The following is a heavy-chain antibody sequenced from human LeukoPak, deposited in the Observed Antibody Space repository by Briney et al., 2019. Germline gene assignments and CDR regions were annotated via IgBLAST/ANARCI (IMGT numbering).Heavy chain of an antibody. V-gene: IGHV1-69*06. Sequence: GSSVKVSCKASGGTFSSYAISWVRQAPGQGLEWMGGIIPIFGTANYAQKFQGRVTITADKSTSTAYMELSSLRSDDTAVYYCATVPERRFLEWLPLVYWGQGTLVTVSS. CDR2: IIPIFGTA. D-gene: IGHD3-3*01. CDR1: GGTFSSYA. J-gene: IGHJ4*02. CDR3: ATVPERRFLEWLPLVY.